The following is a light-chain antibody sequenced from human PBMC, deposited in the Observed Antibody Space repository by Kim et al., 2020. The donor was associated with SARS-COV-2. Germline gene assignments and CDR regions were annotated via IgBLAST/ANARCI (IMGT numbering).Light chain of an antibody. CDR3: QQYGSSPPWT. Sequence: SPGERATLSCRASQSVSSYLTWYQQKPGQAPRLLIYDASNRATGIPARFSGSGSGTDFTLTISRLEPEDFAVYYCQQYGSSPPWTFGQGTKVDIK. CDR2: DAS. J-gene: IGKJ1*01. V-gene: IGKV3-20*01. CDR1: QSVSSY.